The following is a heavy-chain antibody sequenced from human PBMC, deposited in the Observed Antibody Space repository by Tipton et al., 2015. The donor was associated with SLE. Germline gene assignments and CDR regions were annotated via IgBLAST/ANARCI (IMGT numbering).Heavy chain of an antibody. CDR2: ISAYNGNT. CDR3: ARVYMYYYDSSGSPGSAFDI. J-gene: IGHJ3*02. Sequence: QLVQSGAEVKRTGSSVKVSCKASGGTFSNYAFTWVRQAPGQGLQWMGWISAYNGNTNYAQKLQGRVTMTTDTSTSTTYMELRSLRSDDTAVYYCARVYMYYYDSSGSPGSAFDIWGPGTMVTVSS. CDR1: GGTFSNYA. V-gene: IGHV1-18*01. D-gene: IGHD3-22*01.